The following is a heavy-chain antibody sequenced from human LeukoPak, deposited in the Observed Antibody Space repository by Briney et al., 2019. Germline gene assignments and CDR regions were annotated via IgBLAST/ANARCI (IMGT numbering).Heavy chain of an antibody. V-gene: IGHV3-53*01. Sequence: GGSLRPSCAASGFTVSSNYMSWVRQAPGEGLEWVSVIYSGGNKYYADSVKGRCTISRDNSKNTLYLQMNSLRAEDTAVYYCASLPYSAPFSFDYWGEGTLVTVCS. CDR2: IYSGGNK. CDR3: ASLPYSAPFSFDY. CDR1: GFTVSSNY. D-gene: IGHD2-15*01. J-gene: IGHJ4*02.